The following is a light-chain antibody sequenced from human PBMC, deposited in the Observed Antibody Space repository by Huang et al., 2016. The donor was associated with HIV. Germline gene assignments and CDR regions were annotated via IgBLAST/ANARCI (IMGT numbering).Light chain of an antibody. CDR2: GAS. J-gene: IGKJ4*01. CDR3: QQYNNWPPLT. CDR1: QSVSSN. Sequence: EIVMTQSPATLSVSPGERATLSCRASQSVSSNLAWYQQKPGQAPRLRIYGASTRATGSPARFSVRGSGTEFTLTISRLQSEDFAVYYCQQYNNWPPLTFGGGTKVEIK. V-gene: IGKV3D-15*01.